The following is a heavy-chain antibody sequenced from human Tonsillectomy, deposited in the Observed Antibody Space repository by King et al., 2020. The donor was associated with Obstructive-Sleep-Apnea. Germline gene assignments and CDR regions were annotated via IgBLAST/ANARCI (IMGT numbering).Heavy chain of an antibody. Sequence: QLQESGPGLVKPSETLSLTCTVSGGSISSSSYYWGWIRQPPGKGLEWIGSIYYSGSTYYNPSLKSRVTISVDTSKNQFSLKLSSVTAADTAVYYCARDGPNCSGGSCSNWFDPWGQGTLVTVSS. V-gene: IGHV4-39*07. CDR3: ARDGPNCSGGSCSNWFDP. J-gene: IGHJ5*02. CDR2: IYYSGST. D-gene: IGHD2-15*01. CDR1: GGSISSSSYY.